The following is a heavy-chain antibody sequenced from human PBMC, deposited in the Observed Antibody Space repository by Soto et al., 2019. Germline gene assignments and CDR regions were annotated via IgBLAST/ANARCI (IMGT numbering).Heavy chain of an antibody. CDR1: GYTFTSYY. Sequence: ASVKVSCKASGYTFTSYYMHWVRQAPGQGLEWMGIINPSGGSTSYAQKFQGRVTMTRDTSTSTVYMELSSLRSEDTAVYYCARLITGTTALDAFDIWGKGTMFTVSS. D-gene: IGHD1-7*01. J-gene: IGHJ3*02. CDR2: INPSGGST. V-gene: IGHV1-46*01. CDR3: ARLITGTTALDAFDI.